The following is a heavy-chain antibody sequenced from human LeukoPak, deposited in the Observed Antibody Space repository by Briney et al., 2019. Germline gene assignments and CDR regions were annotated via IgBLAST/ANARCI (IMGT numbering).Heavy chain of an antibody. Sequence: GGSLRLSCAASGFTFSDYYMSWIRQSPGKGLEWLSYIGGSGGDEHYADSVKGRFTISRDNAEESLYLQMNSLRIEDTAIYYCATDIRAVGDSRYFDYWGQGALVTVSS. V-gene: IGHV3-11*01. J-gene: IGHJ4*02. CDR1: GFTFSDYY. CDR3: ATDIRAVGDSRYFDY. D-gene: IGHD1-26*01. CDR2: IGGSGGDE.